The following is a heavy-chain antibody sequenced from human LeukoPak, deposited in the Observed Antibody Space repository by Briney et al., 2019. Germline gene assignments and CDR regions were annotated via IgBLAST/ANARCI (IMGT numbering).Heavy chain of an antibody. D-gene: IGHD5-24*01. CDR3: ARGKWLQLRDYYYYGLDV. CDR2: INYSGST. Sequence: SDTLSLTCAVYGGSFRGYHWRWIRQPPGKGLEGSGEINYSGSTNYNPSLKSRATISVDTSKNQFSLKLSSVTAADTAVYYCARGKWLQLRDYYYYGLDVWGQGTTVTVSS. CDR1: GGSFRGYH. V-gene: IGHV4-34*01. J-gene: IGHJ6*02.